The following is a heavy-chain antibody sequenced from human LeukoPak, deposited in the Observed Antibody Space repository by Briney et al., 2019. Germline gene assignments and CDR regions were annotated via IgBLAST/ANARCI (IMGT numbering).Heavy chain of an antibody. Sequence: GGSLRLSCAAAGFTVSSYEMNWGRQAPGKWLEWTAYISDTGGGSIIYYSDSFTGRFTISRDNAKDSVFLQMNSLRSGNTSRYYCATFAGSSSAWYWDYWGQGTLVTVSS. D-gene: IGHD6-19*01. J-gene: IGHJ4*02. CDR3: ATFAGSSSAWYWDY. CDR1: GFTVSSYE. V-gene: IGHV3-48*03. CDR2: ISDTGGGSII.